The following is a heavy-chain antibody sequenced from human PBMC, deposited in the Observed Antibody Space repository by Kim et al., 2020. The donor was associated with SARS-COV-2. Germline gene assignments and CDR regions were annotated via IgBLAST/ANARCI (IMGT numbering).Heavy chain of an antibody. CDR2: ISGSGGNT. V-gene: IGHV3-23*01. CDR3: AKASGITFVGGNYPVDY. CDR1: GFTFNNYA. J-gene: IGHJ4*02. Sequence: GGSLRLSCAASGFTFNNYAMGWVRQAPGKGLEWDSVISGSGGNTYYADSVKGRFSISRDNSKNALDLQMNSLRAEDTAVYYCAKASGITFVGGNYPVDYWGQGTLVTVSS. D-gene: IGHD3-16*01.